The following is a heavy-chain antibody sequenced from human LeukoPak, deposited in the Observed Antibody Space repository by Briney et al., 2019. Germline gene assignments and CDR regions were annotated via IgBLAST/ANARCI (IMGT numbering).Heavy chain of an antibody. J-gene: IGHJ4*02. Sequence: SETLSLTCTVSGGSISNTNYYWGWIRQPPGKGLEWIGSINYSGTTYYNPSLKSRLTISVDTSKNQFSLKLSSVTAADTAVYYCARDRYSSSAYFDYWGQGTLVTVSS. CDR1: GGSISNTNYY. CDR3: ARDRYSSSAYFDY. V-gene: IGHV4-39*07. D-gene: IGHD6-6*01. CDR2: INYSGTT.